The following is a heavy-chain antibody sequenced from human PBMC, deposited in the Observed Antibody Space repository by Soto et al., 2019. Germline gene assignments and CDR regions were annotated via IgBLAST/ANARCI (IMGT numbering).Heavy chain of an antibody. V-gene: IGHV3-23*01. J-gene: IGHJ3*02. Sequence: VQLLESGGGLGQPGGSLRLSCAASGFTFSNYAIHWVRQAPGKGLEWVSSIRGSGDDTHYADSVKGRLSISRDNSKNTVYVQMNNLRVEDTAVYYCAKDGGRFYNEFETWGQGTMVTVSS. CDR1: GFTFSNYA. CDR3: AKDGGRFYNEFET. CDR2: IRGSGDDT. D-gene: IGHD2-15*01.